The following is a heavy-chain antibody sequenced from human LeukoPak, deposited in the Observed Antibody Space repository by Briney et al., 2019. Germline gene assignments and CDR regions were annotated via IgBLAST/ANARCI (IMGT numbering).Heavy chain of an antibody. CDR3: ASEADYDSSGYYP. V-gene: IGHV4-39*01. Sequence: SETLSLTCTVSGGSISSSNYCGGLRRPPGRGRVGFGSSYYSGSTYYNPSLKSRVTISVDTSKNQFSLKLSSVTAADTAVYYCASEADYDSSGYYPWGQGTLVTVSS. CDR2: SYYSGST. CDR1: GGSISSSNY. J-gene: IGHJ5*02. D-gene: IGHD3-22*01.